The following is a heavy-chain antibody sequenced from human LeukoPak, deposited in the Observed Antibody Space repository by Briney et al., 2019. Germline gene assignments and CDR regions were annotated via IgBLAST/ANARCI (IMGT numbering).Heavy chain of an antibody. CDR3: ARGIRITMVRGVDYGMDV. Sequence: ASVKVSCKTSGYTFTSYYMHWVRQAPGQGLEWMGWINPNSGGTNYAQKFQGRVTMTRDTSISTAYMELSRLRSDDTAVYYCARGIRITMVRGVDYGMDVWGQGTTVTVSS. CDR1: GYTFTSYY. J-gene: IGHJ6*02. V-gene: IGHV1-2*02. D-gene: IGHD3-10*01. CDR2: INPNSGGT.